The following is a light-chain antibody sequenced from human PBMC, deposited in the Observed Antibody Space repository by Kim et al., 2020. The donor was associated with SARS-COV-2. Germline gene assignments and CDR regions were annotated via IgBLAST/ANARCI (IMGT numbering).Light chain of an antibody. CDR1: SSNIGSNA. Sequence: QRFPISCSGSSSNIGSNAVNWFQQLPGTAPKLLIYSNNQRPSGVPDRFSGSKSGTSASLAISGLQSEDEADYYCGAWDDSLNGFYVFGTGTKVTVL. J-gene: IGLJ1*01. CDR3: GAWDDSLNGFYV. V-gene: IGLV1-44*01. CDR2: SNN.